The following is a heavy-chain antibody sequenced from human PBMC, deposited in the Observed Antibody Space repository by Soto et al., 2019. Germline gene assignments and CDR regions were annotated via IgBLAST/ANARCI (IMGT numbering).Heavy chain of an antibody. V-gene: IGHV1-18*04. CDR2: ISAYNGNT. Sequence: ASVKVSCKASGYTFTSYGISWVRQAPGQGLEWMGWISAYNGNTNYAQKFQGRVTMTTDTSTSTAYMELRSLRSDDTAVYYCARENYGDYVFDPWGQGTLVTVYS. CDR3: ARENYGDYVFDP. D-gene: IGHD4-17*01. J-gene: IGHJ5*02. CDR1: GYTFTSYG.